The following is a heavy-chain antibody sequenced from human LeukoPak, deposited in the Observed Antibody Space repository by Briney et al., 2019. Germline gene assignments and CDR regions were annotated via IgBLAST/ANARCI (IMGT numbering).Heavy chain of an antibody. V-gene: IGHV3-23*01. J-gene: IGHJ6*03. CDR1: GFTFDDYA. D-gene: IGHD3-22*01. CDR3: AKDDSSGYYYYYYYMDV. CDR2: ISGSGGST. Sequence: PGGSLRLSCAASGFTFDDYAMHWVRQAPGKGLEWVSAISGSGGSTYYADSVKGRFTISRDNSKNTLYLQMNSLRAEDTAVYYCAKDDSSGYYYYYYYMDVWGKGTTVTISS.